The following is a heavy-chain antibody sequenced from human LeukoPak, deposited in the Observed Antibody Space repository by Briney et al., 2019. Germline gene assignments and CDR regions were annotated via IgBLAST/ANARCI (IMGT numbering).Heavy chain of an antibody. D-gene: IGHD3-10*01. CDR3: ASASSESYYWALDY. CDR2: ISSDGKSI. J-gene: IGHJ4*02. Sequence: GGSLRLSCAASGFNIGSYWMNWVRQGPGKGLVWVARISSDGKSISYADSVKGRFTISRDDSKNTLYLQMDSLRAEDTAVYYCASASSESYYWALDYWGQGTLVTVSS. CDR1: GFNIGSYW. V-gene: IGHV3-74*01.